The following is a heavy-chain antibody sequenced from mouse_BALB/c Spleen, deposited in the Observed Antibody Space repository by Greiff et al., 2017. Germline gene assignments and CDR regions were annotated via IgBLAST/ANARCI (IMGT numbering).Heavy chain of an antibody. CDR1: GYTFTDYV. CDR3: ARSDYGSSYPY. D-gene: IGHD1-1*01. V-gene: IGHV1-81*01. CDR2: IYPGSGST. J-gene: IGHJ3*01. Sequence: QVQLQQSGPELVKPGASVKMSCKASGYTFTDYVISWVKQRTGQGLEWIGEIYPGSGSTYYNEKFKGKATLTADKSSNTAYMQLSSLTSEDSAVYFCARSDYGSSYPYWGQGTLVTVSA.